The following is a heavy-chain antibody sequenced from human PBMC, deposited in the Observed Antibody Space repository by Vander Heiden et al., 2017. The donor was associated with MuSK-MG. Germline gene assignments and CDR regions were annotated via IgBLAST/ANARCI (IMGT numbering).Heavy chain of an antibody. J-gene: IGHJ3*02. CDR3: ATLPLPPLYGSGSYHAFDI. CDR1: GGSISSSSYY. CDR2: IYYSGST. V-gene: IGHV4-39*07. Sequence: QLQLQESGPGLVKPSETLSLTCTVSGGSISSSSYYWGWIRQPPGKGLEWIGSIYYSGSTYYNPSLKRRVTISVDTSKNQFSLKLSSVTAAETAVYYCATLPLPPLYGSGSYHAFDIWGQGTMVTVSS. D-gene: IGHD3-10*01.